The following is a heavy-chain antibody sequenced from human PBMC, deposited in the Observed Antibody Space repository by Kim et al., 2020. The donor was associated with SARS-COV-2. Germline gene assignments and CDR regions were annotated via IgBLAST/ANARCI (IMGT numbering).Heavy chain of an antibody. J-gene: IGHJ4*02. Sequence: VNDRVTITADRSRSTAYMELSSLGSEDTAVYYCARDRQARYSYGYYFDYWGQGTLVTVSS. V-gene: IGHV1-69*04. CDR3: ARDRQARYSYGYYFDY. D-gene: IGHD5-18*01.